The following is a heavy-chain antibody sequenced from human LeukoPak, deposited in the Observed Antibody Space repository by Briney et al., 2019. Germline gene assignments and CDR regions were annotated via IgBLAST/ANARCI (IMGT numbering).Heavy chain of an antibody. CDR3: TYSTHSALGFDS. J-gene: IGHJ4*02. D-gene: IGHD2-15*01. V-gene: IGHV1-18*01. CDR2: ISAYNGNT. CDR1: GYAFTSYG. Sequence: ASVKVSCKASGYAFTSYGISWVRQAPGQGLEWMGWISAYNGNTNYAQKLQGRVTMTTDTSTSTAYMELRSLRSDDTAVYYGTYSTHSALGFDSGGQGNLVTVS.